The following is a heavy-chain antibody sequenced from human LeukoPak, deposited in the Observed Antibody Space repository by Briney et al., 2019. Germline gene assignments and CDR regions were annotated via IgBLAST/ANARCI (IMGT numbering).Heavy chain of an antibody. CDR1: GFTFSSYG. Sequence: GGSLRLSCAASGFTFSSYGRHWVRQAPGKGLEWVANIKQDGNEKYYVDSVKGRFTISRDNAKNSLYLQMNSLRVEDTAIYYCARGGYDWGQGTLVTVSS. V-gene: IGHV3-7*01. CDR3: ARGGYD. CDR2: IKQDGNEK. D-gene: IGHD5-12*01. J-gene: IGHJ4*02.